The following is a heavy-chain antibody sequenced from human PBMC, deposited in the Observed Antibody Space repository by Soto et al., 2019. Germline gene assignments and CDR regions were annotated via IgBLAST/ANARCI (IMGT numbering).Heavy chain of an antibody. D-gene: IGHD3-22*01. J-gene: IGHJ4*02. CDR2: ISADKGDT. CDR1: GYSFDRYG. V-gene: IGHV1-18*01. Sequence: ASVKVSCKASGYSFDRYGISWVRQAPGQGPEWMGWISADKGDTRYSQKVQGRVTLTTDTSTNTAYMDLRSLRSDDTSVYYCARDRSYYYESSGYPFDYWGQGTQVTVSS. CDR3: ARDRSYYYESSGYPFDY.